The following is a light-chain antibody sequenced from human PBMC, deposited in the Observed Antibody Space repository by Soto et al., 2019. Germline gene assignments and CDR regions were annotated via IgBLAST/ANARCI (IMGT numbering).Light chain of an antibody. J-gene: IGKJ1*01. Sequence: IQMTQSPSTLSASVGDRVTITCRAGQGISNEVGWYQQRPGKAPKVLIYGASNLQSGVPSRFSGSASGTDFTLTISSLQPEDFATYYCLQDYTYPWTFGQGTKVDI. V-gene: IGKV1-6*01. CDR3: LQDYTYPWT. CDR1: QGISNE. CDR2: GAS.